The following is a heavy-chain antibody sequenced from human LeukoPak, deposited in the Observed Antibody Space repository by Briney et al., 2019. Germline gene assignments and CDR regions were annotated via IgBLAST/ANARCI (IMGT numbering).Heavy chain of an antibody. Sequence: ASVKVSCKASGYTFTSYGISWVRQAPGQGLEWMGWISAYNGNTNYAQKLQGRVTMTTDTSTSTAYMELSSLRSEDTAVYYCATVGTHLASTDAFDIWGQGTMVTVSS. D-gene: IGHD7-27*01. CDR2: ISAYNGNT. V-gene: IGHV1-18*01. CDR3: ATVGTHLASTDAFDI. J-gene: IGHJ3*02. CDR1: GYTFTSYG.